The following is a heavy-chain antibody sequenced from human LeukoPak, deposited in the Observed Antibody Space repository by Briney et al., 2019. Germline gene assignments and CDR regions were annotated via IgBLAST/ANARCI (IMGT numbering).Heavy chain of an antibody. Sequence: GSSVKVSRKASGGTFSSYAISWVRQAPGQGLEWMGRIIPILGIANYAQKFQGRVTITADKSTSTAYMELSSLRSEDTAVYYCARERYCSGDSCYSMLVHYFDYWGQGTLVTVSS. D-gene: IGHD2-15*01. J-gene: IGHJ4*02. CDR1: GGTFSSYA. V-gene: IGHV1-69*04. CDR3: ARERYCSGDSCYSMLVHYFDY. CDR2: IIPILGIA.